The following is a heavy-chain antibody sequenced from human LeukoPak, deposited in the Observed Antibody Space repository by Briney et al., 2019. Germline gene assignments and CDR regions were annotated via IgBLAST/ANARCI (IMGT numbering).Heavy chain of an antibody. CDR3: ARVARVGATKIVDY. V-gene: IGHV4-59*01. CDR1: GGSISSYY. J-gene: IGHJ4*02. D-gene: IGHD1-26*01. Sequence: ETLSLTCTVSGGSISSYYWSWIRQPPGKGLEWIGYIYYSGSTNYNPSLKSRATISVDTSKNQFSLRLSSVTAADTAVYYCARVARVGATKIVDYWGQGTLATVSS. CDR2: IYYSGST.